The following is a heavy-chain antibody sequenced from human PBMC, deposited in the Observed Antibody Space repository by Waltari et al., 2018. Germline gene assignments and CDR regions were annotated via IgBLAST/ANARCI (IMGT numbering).Heavy chain of an antibody. J-gene: IGHJ6*03. V-gene: IGHV5-51*01. CDR3: ARHRSPPGGNYYYYMDV. CDR2: IYPGESDT. CDR1: GYSFTSYW. D-gene: IGHD3-16*01. Sequence: EVQLVQSGAEVKKPGESLKISCKGSGYSFTSYWIGWVRQMPGKGLEWMGIIYPGESDTRYSPSFQGQVTISADKSISTAYLQWSSLKASDTAMYYCARHRSPPGGNYYYYMDVWGKGTTVTVSS.